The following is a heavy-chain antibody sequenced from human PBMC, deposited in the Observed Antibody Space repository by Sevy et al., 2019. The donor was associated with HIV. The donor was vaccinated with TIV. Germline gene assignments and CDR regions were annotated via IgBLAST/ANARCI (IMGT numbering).Heavy chain of an antibody. CDR2: INHSGST. V-gene: IGHV4-34*01. J-gene: IGHJ6*02. CDR1: GGSFSGYY. D-gene: IGHD3-10*01. Sequence: SETLSLTCAVYGGSFSGYYWSWIRQPPGKGLEWIGEINHSGSTNYNPSLKSRVTISVDTSKNQFSLKLSSVTAADTAVYYCARGRGSVYYGSGSYAYYYYYGMDVWGQGTTVTVSS. CDR3: ARGRGSVYYGSGSYAYYYYYGMDV.